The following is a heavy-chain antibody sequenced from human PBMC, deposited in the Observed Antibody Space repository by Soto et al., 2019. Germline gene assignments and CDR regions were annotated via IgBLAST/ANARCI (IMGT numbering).Heavy chain of an antibody. CDR2: IYHTGST. Sequence: QLQLQESGSGLVKPSQTLSLTCAVSGGSISSGTYSWSWIRQPPGKGLEWIGFIYHTGSTYYNPSLKSRVTISVDRSTNQFSVKLSSVTAADTAVYYCARGYSGYDRFRFDPWGQGTLVTVSS. V-gene: IGHV4-30-2*01. CDR3: ARGYSGYDRFRFDP. CDR1: GGSISSGTYS. D-gene: IGHD5-12*01. J-gene: IGHJ5*02.